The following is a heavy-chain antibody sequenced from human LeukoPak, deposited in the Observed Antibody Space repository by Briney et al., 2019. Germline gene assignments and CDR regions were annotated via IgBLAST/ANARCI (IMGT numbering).Heavy chain of an antibody. CDR1: GYTFTSYG. D-gene: IGHD3-10*01. J-gene: IGHJ6*02. Sequence: ASVKVSCKASGYTFTSYGISWVRQAPAQGLEWMGWISAYSGNTNYAQKLQGRVTMTTDTSTSTAYMELRSLRSDATAVYYCARAFAINYDGSGSPGGMDVWGQGTTVTVSS. V-gene: IGHV1-18*01. CDR3: ARAFAINYDGSGSPGGMDV. CDR2: ISAYSGNT.